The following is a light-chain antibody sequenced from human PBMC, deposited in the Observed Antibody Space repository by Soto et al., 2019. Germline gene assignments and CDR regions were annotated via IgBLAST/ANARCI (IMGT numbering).Light chain of an antibody. CDR3: SSSTTFTTLV. Sequence: SALAQPASLSGSPGQSITMSCTGASNDVGSYDFVSWYQQQPGKAPKFLIYEVSNRPSGVSYRFSGSKSDNTASLTISGLQSEDEADYYCSSSTTFTTLVFGTGTKVTVL. J-gene: IGLJ1*01. V-gene: IGLV2-14*01. CDR2: EVS. CDR1: SNDVGSYDF.